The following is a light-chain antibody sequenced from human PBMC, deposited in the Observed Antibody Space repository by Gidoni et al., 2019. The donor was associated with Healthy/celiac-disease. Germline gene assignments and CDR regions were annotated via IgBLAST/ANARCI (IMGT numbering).Light chain of an antibody. J-gene: IGKJ3*01. CDR3: QQYNSYLFT. CDR2: KAS. Sequence: IQMTQSPSTLSASVGDRVTITCRASQSISSWLAWYQQKPGKAPKLLIYKASSLESGVPSRFSGSGSGTEFTLTISSLQPDDFATYYCQQYNSYLFTFGHGTKVDIK. CDR1: QSISSW. V-gene: IGKV1-5*03.